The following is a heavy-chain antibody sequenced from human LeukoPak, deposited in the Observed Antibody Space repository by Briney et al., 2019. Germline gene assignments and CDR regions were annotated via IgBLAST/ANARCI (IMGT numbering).Heavy chain of an antibody. CDR3: AKDYRLGDGYNYVDDAFDI. J-gene: IGHJ3*02. CDR2: ISYDGSNK. CDR1: GFTFSSYG. V-gene: IGHV3-30*18. D-gene: IGHD5-24*01. Sequence: GGSLRLSCAASGFTFSSYGMHWVRQAPGKGLEWVAVISYDGSNKYYADSVKGRFTISRDNSKNTLYLQMNSLRAEDTAVCYCAKDYRLGDGYNYVDDAFDIWGQGTMVTVSS.